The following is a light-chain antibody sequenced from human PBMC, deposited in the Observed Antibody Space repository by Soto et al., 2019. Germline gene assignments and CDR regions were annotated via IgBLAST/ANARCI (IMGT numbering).Light chain of an antibody. V-gene: IGLV2-8*01. J-gene: IGLJ2*01. CDR3: SSYAVINNFDVI. CDR1: SRDVGGYNY. Sequence: QSALTQPPSASGSPGQSVTISCTGTSRDVGGYNYVSWYQQHPGKAPKLMIYQVNKRPSGVPDRFSGSKSGNTASLTVSGLQAEDEADYYCSSYAVINNFDVIFGGGTKVTVL. CDR2: QVN.